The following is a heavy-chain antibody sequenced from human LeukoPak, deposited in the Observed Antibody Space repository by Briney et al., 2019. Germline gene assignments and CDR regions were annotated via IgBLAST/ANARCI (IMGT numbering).Heavy chain of an antibody. Sequence: GASVKVSCKASGGTFSSYAISWVRQAPGQRLEWMGRIIPILGIANYAQKFQGRVTITADKSTSTAYMELSSLRSEDTAVYYCARSPGSSGWYHYWGQGTLVTVSS. J-gene: IGHJ4*02. V-gene: IGHV1-69*04. D-gene: IGHD6-19*01. CDR2: IIPILGIA. CDR3: ARSPGSSGWYHY. CDR1: GGTFSSYA.